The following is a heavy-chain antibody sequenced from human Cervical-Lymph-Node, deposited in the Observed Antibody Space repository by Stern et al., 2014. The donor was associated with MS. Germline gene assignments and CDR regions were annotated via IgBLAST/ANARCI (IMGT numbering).Heavy chain of an antibody. J-gene: IGHJ4*02. Sequence: MQLVESGGGLDKPGGSLRLSCAASGFTFSDYYMSWIRQAPGQRLEWVSDIISSGSTIYYADSVKGRFTISRDNAKHSLYLQMNSLRAEDTAVYYCARDSPSWGWCFDYWGQGTLVTVSS. CDR1: GFTFSDYY. CDR3: ARDSPSWGWCFDY. CDR2: IISSGSTI. V-gene: IGHV3-11*01. D-gene: IGHD6-19*01.